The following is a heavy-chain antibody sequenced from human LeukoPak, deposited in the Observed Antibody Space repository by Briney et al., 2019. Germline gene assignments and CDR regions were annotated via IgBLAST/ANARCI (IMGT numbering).Heavy chain of an antibody. CDR2: IYYSGST. Sequence: SETLSLTCTVSGGSISSYYWSWIRQPPGKGLEWIGYIYYSGSTNYNPSLKSRVTIPVDTSKNQFSLKLSSVTAADTAVYYCARTGSSSWYRPSYYFDYWGQGTLVTVSS. CDR3: ARTGSSSWYRPSYYFDY. D-gene: IGHD6-13*01. V-gene: IGHV4-59*01. CDR1: GGSISSYY. J-gene: IGHJ4*02.